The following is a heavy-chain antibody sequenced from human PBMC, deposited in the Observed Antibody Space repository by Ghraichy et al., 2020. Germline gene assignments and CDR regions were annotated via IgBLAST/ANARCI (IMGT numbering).Heavy chain of an antibody. D-gene: IGHD6-19*01. J-gene: IGHJ4*02. CDR3: ARYNSGWYDLLDY. CDR1: GGSISSYY. CDR2: IYYSGST. V-gene: IGHV4-59*01. Sequence: SETLSLTCTVSGGSISSYYWSWIRQPPGKGLEWIGYIYYSGSTNYNPSLKSRVTISVDTSKNQFSLKLSSVTAADTAVYYCARYNSGWYDLLDYWGQGTLVTVSS.